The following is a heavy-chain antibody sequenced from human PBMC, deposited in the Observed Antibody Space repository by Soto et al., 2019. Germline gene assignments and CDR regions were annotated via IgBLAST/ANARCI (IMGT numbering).Heavy chain of an antibody. CDR3: ARTTWGFHYYDRKQYDMDV. V-gene: IGHV4-34*01. D-gene: IGHD3-22*01. CDR2: INHSGST. Sequence: SETLSLTCAVYGGSFSGYYWSWIRQPPGKGLEWIGEINHSGSTNYNPSLKSRVTISVDTSKNQFSLKLTSVTAADTAVYYCARTTWGFHYYDRKQYDMDVWGQG. CDR1: GGSFSGYY. J-gene: IGHJ6*02.